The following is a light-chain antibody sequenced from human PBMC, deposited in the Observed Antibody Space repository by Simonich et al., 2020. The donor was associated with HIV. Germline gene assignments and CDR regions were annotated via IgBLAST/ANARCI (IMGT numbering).Light chain of an antibody. CDR2: GAS. V-gene: IGKV3-15*01. CDR1: QSVSSN. CDR3: QQYNKWPPWT. J-gene: IGKJ1*01. Sequence: IVMTQSPATLSVSPGERATLSCRASQSVSSNLAWYQQKPGQAPRLLIYGASTRATGISARFSGSGSGTEFTLTISSLQSEDVAVYYCQQYNKWPPWTFGQGTKVEI.